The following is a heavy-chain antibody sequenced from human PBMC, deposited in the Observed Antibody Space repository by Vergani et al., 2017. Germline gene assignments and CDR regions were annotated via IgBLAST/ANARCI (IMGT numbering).Heavy chain of an antibody. CDR2: INPSGGST. V-gene: IGHV1-46*01. J-gene: IGHJ5*02. D-gene: IGHD2-2*01. CDR1: GYTFTSYY. CDR3: ARDSRYCSSTSCYVGRDWCDP. Sequence: QVQLVQSGAEVKKPGASVKVSCQASGYTFTSYYMHWVRQAPGQGLAWMGIINPSGGSTSYAPKFQGRVTMTRDTSTSTVYMELSSLRSEDTAVYYWARDSRYCSSTSCYVGRDWCDPWGQGTLVTVSS.